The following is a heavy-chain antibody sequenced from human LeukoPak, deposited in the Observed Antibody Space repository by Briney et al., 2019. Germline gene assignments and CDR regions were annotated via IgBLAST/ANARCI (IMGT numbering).Heavy chain of an antibody. CDR2: ISSSGSTI. V-gene: IGHV3-48*03. CDR3: AELGITMIGGV. Sequence: PGGSLRLSCAASGFTFSNYEMNWVRQAPGKGLEWVSHISSSGSTIYYADSVKGRFTISRDNAKNSLYLQMNSLRAEDTAVYYCAELGITMIGGVWGKGTTVTISS. CDR1: GFTFSNYE. D-gene: IGHD3-10*02. J-gene: IGHJ6*04.